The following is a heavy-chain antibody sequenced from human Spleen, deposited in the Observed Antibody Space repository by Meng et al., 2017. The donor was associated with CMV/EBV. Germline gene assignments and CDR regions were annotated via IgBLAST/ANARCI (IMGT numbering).Heavy chain of an antibody. Sequence: SETLSLTCTVSGGSVSSGNYFWSWIRQPPGRGLEWIGHISYSGTTSYHPSLKSRVTISLDTSKKHFSLKLSSVTAADTAVYYCARDERPSHYYYGMDVWGQGTTVTVSS. V-gene: IGHV4-61*03. CDR2: ISYSGTT. CDR1: GGSVSSGNYF. CDR3: ARDERPSHYYYGMDV. J-gene: IGHJ6*02.